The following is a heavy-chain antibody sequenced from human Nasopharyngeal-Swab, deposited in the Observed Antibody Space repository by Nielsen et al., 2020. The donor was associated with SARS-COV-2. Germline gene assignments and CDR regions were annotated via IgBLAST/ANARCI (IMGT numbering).Heavy chain of an antibody. CDR1: GLTFSSYA. V-gene: IGHV3-64D*06. Sequence: GGTLRLSCSASGLTFSSYAMHWVRQAPGKGLEYVSAISSNGGSTSYADSVKGRFTISRDNSKNTLYLQMSSLRAEDTAVYYCVKDLGTGVRFDPWGQGTLVTVSS. CDR3: VKDLGTGVRFDP. J-gene: IGHJ5*02. CDR2: ISSNGGST. D-gene: IGHD3-10*01.